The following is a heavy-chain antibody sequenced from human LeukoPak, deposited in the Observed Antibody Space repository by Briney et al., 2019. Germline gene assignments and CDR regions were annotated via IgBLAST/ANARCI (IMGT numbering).Heavy chain of an antibody. V-gene: IGHV3-21*01. Sequence: GGSLRLSCAASGFTFSSYSMNWVRQAPGKGLEWVSSISSSSSYIYYADSVKGRFTISRDNAKNSLYLQMNSLRAEDTAVYYCARDRGEYCSGGSCYSGMDVWGQGPRSPSP. CDR1: GFTFSSYS. CDR3: ARDRGEYCSGGSCYSGMDV. CDR2: ISSSSSYI. J-gene: IGHJ6*02. D-gene: IGHD2-15*01.